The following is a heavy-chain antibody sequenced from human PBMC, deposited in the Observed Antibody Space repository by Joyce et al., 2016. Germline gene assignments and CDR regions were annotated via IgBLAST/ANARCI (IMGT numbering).Heavy chain of an antibody. D-gene: IGHD1-1*01. CDR3: ARQKTTTHYFGY. CDR2: VYGRGRA. J-gene: IGHJ4*02. V-gene: IGHV4-38-2*01. CDR1: GYSISSGFH. Sequence: QVQLQESGPGLVKPSETLSLFCAVSGYSISSGFHWAWIRQPPGKGREGIGSVYGRGRAYYNASLNGRLTISVDTSENQFSLTLSSVTAADTAVYFCARQKTTTHYFGYWGQGTLVTVSS.